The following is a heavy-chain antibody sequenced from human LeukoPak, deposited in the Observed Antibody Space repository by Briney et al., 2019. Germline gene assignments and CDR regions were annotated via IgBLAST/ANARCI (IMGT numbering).Heavy chain of an antibody. CDR1: GFTFSNYG. Sequence: GGSLRLSCTASGFTFSNYGLHWVRQAPGKGLEWVAVISYDGNDKFYADSVKGRFTISRDNSKNTLYLQTNSLRVEDTAMYYCARDSTLVEFDYWGQGTLVTVSP. CDR2: ISYDGNDK. J-gene: IGHJ4*02. V-gene: IGHV3-30*03. CDR3: ARDSTLVEFDY. D-gene: IGHD2-21*01.